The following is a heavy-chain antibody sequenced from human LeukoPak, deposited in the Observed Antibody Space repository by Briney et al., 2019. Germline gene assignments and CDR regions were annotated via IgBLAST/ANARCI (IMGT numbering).Heavy chain of an antibody. V-gene: IGHV4-61*02. J-gene: IGHJ4*02. Sequence: SQTLSLTCTVSGGSISSGSYYWSWIRQPAGKGLEWVGRIYTSGSTNYNPSLKSRVTISVDTSKDQFSLKLTSVTAADTAVYYCARSGLTYYYDSSGYYYLGYWGQGTLVTVSS. CDR1: GGSISSGSYY. CDR3: ARSGLTYYYDSSGYYYLGY. D-gene: IGHD3-22*01. CDR2: IYTSGST.